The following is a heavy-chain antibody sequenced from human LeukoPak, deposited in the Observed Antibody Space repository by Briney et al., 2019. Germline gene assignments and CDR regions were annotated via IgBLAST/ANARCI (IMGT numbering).Heavy chain of an antibody. D-gene: IGHD2-2*02. CDR2: ISSSSSYI. J-gene: IGHJ4*02. V-gene: IGHV3-21*04. CDR3: AKQYCSSTSCHNGDY. Sequence: GGSLRLSCAASGFTFSSYSMNWVRQAPGKGLEWVSSISSSSSYIYYADSVKGRFTISRDNSKNTLYLQMNSLRAEDTAVYYCAKQYCSSTSCHNGDYWGQGTLVTVSS. CDR1: GFTFSSYS.